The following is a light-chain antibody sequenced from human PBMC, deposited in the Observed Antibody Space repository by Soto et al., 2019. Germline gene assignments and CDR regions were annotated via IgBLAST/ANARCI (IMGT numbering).Light chain of an antibody. J-gene: IGKJ2*01. CDR1: QTVLSTSNNRKY. CDR3: QQYYSSPYT. V-gene: IGKV4-1*01. CDR2: WAS. Sequence: DIVMTQSPDSLAVSLGERATINCKSGQTVLSTSNNRKYLAWYQQKPGQRPKLLIYWASTRQSGVPDRFSGSGSGTDFTLTISSLQAEDVAVYYCQQYYSSPYTFGQGTKLEIK.